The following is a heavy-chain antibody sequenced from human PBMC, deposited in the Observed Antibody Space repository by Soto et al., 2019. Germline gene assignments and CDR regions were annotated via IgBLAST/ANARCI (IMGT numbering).Heavy chain of an antibody. CDR1: GFTLSDHY. Sequence: EVQLVESGGDLVQPGGSLRLSCAASGFTLSDHYMDWVRQAPGKGLEWVASTKNRSQRYTIEYAASVKGRFTISRDDSKISLFRQMNTLECDDTSVYYCTCWIGARCSGGQGTLVTVAS. D-gene: IGHD6-6*01. J-gene: IGHJ4*02. V-gene: IGHV3-72*01. CDR3: TCWIGARCS. CDR2: TKNRSQRYTI.